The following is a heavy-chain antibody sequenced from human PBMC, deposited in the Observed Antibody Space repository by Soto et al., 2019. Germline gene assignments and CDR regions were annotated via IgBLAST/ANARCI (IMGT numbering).Heavy chain of an antibody. Sequence: ASVKVSCKASGGTFSSYAISWVRQAPGQGLEWMGGIIPIFGTANYAQKFQGRVTITADESTSTAYMELSSLRSEDTAVYYCASGRVAVAGTSCAFDIWGQGTMVTVSS. D-gene: IGHD6-19*01. CDR2: IIPIFGTA. J-gene: IGHJ3*02. V-gene: IGHV1-69*13. CDR1: GGTFSSYA. CDR3: ASGRVAVAGTSCAFDI.